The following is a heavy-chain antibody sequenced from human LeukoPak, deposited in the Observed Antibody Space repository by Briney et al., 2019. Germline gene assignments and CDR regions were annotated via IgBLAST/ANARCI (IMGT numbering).Heavy chain of an antibody. D-gene: IGHD1-20*01. Sequence: QAGGSLRLSCVASGFTFSSHAMSWVRQAPGKGLEWVSAISGSGGSTYYADSVKGRFTISRDNSKNTLYLQMNSLRAEDTAVYYCAKGSRYNWNDGYFDYWGQGTLVTVSS. J-gene: IGHJ4*02. CDR1: GFTFSSHA. V-gene: IGHV3-23*01. CDR2: ISGSGGST. CDR3: AKGSRYNWNDGYFDY.